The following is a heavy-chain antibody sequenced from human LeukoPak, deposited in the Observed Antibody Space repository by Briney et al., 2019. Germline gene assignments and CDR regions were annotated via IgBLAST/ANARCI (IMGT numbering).Heavy chain of an antibody. CDR1: GYTFPSYD. V-gene: IGHV1-8*01. CDR3: ARGVSSLSGGICYY. D-gene: IGHD2-15*01. CDR2: MNPNSGNT. Sequence: ASVKVSCKASGYTFPSYDINWVRQATGQGLEWMGWMNPNSGNTGYAQKFQGRVTMTRNTSISTAYMELSSLRSEDTASYYCARGVSSLSGGICYYWGQGTLVTVSS. J-gene: IGHJ4*02.